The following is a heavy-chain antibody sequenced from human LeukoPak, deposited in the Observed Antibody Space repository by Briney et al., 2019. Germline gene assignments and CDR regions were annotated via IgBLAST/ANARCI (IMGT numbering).Heavy chain of an antibody. D-gene: IGHD3-22*01. CDR2: ITSSSYI. CDR3: AEGKDYYDSSGYPI. J-gene: IGHJ3*02. V-gene: IGHV3-21*01. CDR1: GFTFSIHA. Sequence: GGSLRLSRAASGFTFSIHAMSWVRQAPGKGLEWVSSITSSSYIYYADSVKGRFTISRDNAKNSLYLQMNSLRAEDTAVYYCAEGKDYYDSSGYPIWGQGTMVTVSS.